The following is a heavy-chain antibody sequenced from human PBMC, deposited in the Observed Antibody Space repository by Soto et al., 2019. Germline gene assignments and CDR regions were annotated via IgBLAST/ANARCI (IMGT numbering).Heavy chain of an antibody. D-gene: IGHD3-22*01. CDR2: IYYSGST. Sequence: QVQLQESGPGLVKPSQTLSLTCTVSGGSISSGDYYWSWIRQPPGKGLEWIGYIYYSGSTYYNPSLKSRVTISVDTSKNQFSLKLSSVTAAATAVYYCARGGDYYDSSGYYGPGYFDLWGRGTLVTVSS. CDR1: GGSISSGDYY. J-gene: IGHJ2*01. V-gene: IGHV4-30-4*01. CDR3: ARGGDYYDSSGYYGPGYFDL.